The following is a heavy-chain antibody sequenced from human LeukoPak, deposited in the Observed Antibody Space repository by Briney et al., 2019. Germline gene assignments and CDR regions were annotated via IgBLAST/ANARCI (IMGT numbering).Heavy chain of an antibody. D-gene: IGHD3-16*01. CDR1: GMTLSNHW. J-gene: IGHJ4*02. CDR3: TTGPSYGYEW. CDR2: IKTDGRTT. V-gene: IGHV3-74*01. Sequence: GGSLRLSCAASGMTLSNHWMHWVRQAPGKGLVWVSLIKTDGRTTIYTDSVKGRFTISSDNGKSILYLQMNSLRAQDTGIYYCTTGPSYGYEWWGQGTVVTVSS.